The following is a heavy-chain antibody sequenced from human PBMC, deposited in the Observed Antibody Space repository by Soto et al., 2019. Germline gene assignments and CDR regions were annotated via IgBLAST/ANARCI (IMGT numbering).Heavy chain of an antibody. CDR3: ARDVRINSTEVGAFDI. D-gene: IGHD1-26*01. CDR1: GFTVSSNY. J-gene: IGHJ3*02. CDR2: IYSGGST. V-gene: IGHV3-53*02. Sequence: EVQLGETGGGLIQPGGSLRLSCSASGFTVSSNYMSCVRQAPGKGLEWVSVIYSGGSTYYADSVKGRFTISRDNSKNTLYLQMNSLRAEDTAVYYCARDVRINSTEVGAFDIWGQGTMVTVSS.